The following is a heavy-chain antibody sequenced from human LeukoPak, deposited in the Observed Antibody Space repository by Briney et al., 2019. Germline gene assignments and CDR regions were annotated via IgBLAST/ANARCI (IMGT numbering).Heavy chain of an antibody. CDR2: INPNSGGT. CDR3: ARVYPPKTYYYGSGSYYYNWFDP. J-gene: IGHJ5*02. D-gene: IGHD3-10*01. CDR1: GYTFTGYY. V-gene: IGHV1-2*02. Sequence: ASVKVSCKASGYTFTGYYMHWVRQAPGQGLEWMGWINPNSGGTNYAQKFQGRVTMTRDTSISTAYMELSRLRSDDTAVYYCARVYPPKTYYYGSGSYYYNWFDPWGQGTLVTVSS.